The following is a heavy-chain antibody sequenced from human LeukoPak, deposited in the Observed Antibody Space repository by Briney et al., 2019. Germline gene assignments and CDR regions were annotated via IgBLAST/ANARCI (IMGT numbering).Heavy chain of an antibody. V-gene: IGHV4-34*01. J-gene: IGHJ5*02. CDR1: GGSFSGYY. CDR3: ARGGGSSSYRFDP. Sequence: PSETLSLTCAVYGGSFSGYYWSWIRQPPGKGLEWIGEINHSGSTNYNPSLKGRVTISVDTSKNQFSLKLSSVTAADTAVYYCARGGGSSSYRFDPWGQGTLVTVSS. CDR2: INHSGST. D-gene: IGHD6-13*01.